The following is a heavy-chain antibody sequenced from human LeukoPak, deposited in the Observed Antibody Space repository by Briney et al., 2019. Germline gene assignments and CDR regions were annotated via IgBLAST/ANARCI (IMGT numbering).Heavy chain of an antibody. CDR3: TTARVGPDAFDI. D-gene: IGHD1-26*01. CDR1: GFTFSNAW. J-gene: IGHJ3*02. Sequence: PGGSLRLSCAASGFTFSNAWMSWVRQAPGKGLEWVGRIKSKTDGGTTDYAAPVKGRFTISRDDSKNTLYLQMSSLKTEDTAVYYCTTARVGPDAFDIWGQGTMVTVSS. CDR2: IKSKTDGGTT. V-gene: IGHV3-15*01.